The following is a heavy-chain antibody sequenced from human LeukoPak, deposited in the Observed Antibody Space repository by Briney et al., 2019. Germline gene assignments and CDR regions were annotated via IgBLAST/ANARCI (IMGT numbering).Heavy chain of an antibody. CDR1: GFTFGDYA. CDR3: TRGRDYDILTGYPTPSY. V-gene: IGHV3-49*04. D-gene: IGHD3-9*01. J-gene: IGHJ4*02. CDR2: ISNKAYGGKT. Sequence: GRSLRLSCTASGFTFGDYAMSWVRQAPGKGLAWVGFISNKAYGGKTEYAPSVKGRFTISRDDSKSIAYLQMNRLKTEDTAVYYCTRGRDYDILTGYPTPSYGGQGTLVTVSS.